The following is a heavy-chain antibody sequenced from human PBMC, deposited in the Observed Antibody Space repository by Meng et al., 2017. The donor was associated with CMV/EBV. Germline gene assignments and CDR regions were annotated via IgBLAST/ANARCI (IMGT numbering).Heavy chain of an antibody. CDR1: GFTFSDYW. V-gene: IGHV3-74*01. J-gene: IGHJ4*02. Sequence: GESLKISCAASGFTFSDYWMHWVRKVPGKGLLWVSHINEDGSETNYADAVMGRFTIWRDNTKNTMYLQMNYLRAEDTAVYYCARDPVRSPSFWGQGILVTVSS. CDR2: INEDGSET. CDR3: ARDPVRSPSF. D-gene: IGHD3-10*01.